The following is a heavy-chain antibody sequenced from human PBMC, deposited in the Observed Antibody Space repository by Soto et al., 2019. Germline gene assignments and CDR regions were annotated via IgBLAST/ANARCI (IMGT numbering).Heavy chain of an antibody. Sequence: EVQLVESGGGLVQPGGSLRLSCAASGFTVSSNYMSWVRQAPGKGLEWVSVIYSGGSTYYADSVKGRFTISRHNSKNTLYLQMNRLRAEDTAVYYCARDLRLGYCSGGSCYNYYYMDVWGKGTTVIVSS. CDR2: IYSGGST. CDR3: ARDLRLGYCSGGSCYNYYYMDV. CDR1: GFTVSSNY. D-gene: IGHD2-15*01. V-gene: IGHV3-53*04. J-gene: IGHJ6*03.